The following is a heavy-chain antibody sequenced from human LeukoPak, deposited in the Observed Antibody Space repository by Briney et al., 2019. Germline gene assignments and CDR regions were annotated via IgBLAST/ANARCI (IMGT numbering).Heavy chain of an antibody. Sequence: GESLKISCKGSGYSFTSYWIGWVRQMPGKGLEWMGIIYPGDSDTRYSPSFQGQVTISADKSISTAYLQWSSLKASDTAMYYCARHVSTYYDFWSGYLNYYYYYMEVCGKGTTVTVSS. D-gene: IGHD3-3*01. V-gene: IGHV5-51*01. CDR3: ARHVSTYYDFWSGYLNYYYYYMEV. CDR1: GYSFTSYW. CDR2: IYPGDSDT. J-gene: IGHJ6*03.